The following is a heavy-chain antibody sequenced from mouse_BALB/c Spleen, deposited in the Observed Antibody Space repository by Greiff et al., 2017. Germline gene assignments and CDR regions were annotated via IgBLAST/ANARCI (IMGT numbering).Heavy chain of an antibody. V-gene: IGHV14-3*02. D-gene: IGHD2-3*01. J-gene: IGHJ3*01. CDR2: IDPANGNT. CDR1: GFNIKDTY. Sequence: EVKLMESGAELVKPGASVKLSCTASGFNIKDTYMHWVKQRPEQGLEWIGRIDPANGNTKYDPKFQGKATITADTSSNTAYLQLSSLTSEDTAVYYCASEGYEGPTWFAYWGQGTLVTVSA. CDR3: ASEGYEGPTWFAY.